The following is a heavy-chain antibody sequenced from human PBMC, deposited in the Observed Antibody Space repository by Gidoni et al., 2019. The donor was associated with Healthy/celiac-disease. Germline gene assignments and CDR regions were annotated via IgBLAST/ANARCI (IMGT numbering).Heavy chain of an antibody. D-gene: IGHD3-10*01. Sequence: QVQLVQSGAEVKKPGASVKVSCKASGYTFTGYYLHWVRQAPGQGLEWMGWINPNSGGTNYAQKFQGWVTMTRDTSISTAYMELSRLRSDDTAVYYCARGLRLSSSSGSYSYPCDYWGQGTLVTVSS. CDR2: INPNSGGT. CDR3: ARGLRLSSSSGSYSYPCDY. J-gene: IGHJ4*02. V-gene: IGHV1-2*04. CDR1: GYTFTGYY.